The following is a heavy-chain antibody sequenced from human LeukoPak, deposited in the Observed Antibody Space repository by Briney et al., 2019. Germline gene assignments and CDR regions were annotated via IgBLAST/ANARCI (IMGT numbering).Heavy chain of an antibody. CDR2: IYYSGST. CDR1: GGSISSGDYY. Sequence: SQTLSLTCTVSGGSISSGDYYWSWIRQPPGKGLEWIGYIYYSGSTYYNPSLKSRVTISVDTSKNQFSLKLSSVTAADTAVYYCAGDTRTHYDMNWFDPWDQGTLVTVSS. D-gene: IGHD3-9*01. CDR3: AGDTRTHYDMNWFDP. V-gene: IGHV4-30-4*08. J-gene: IGHJ5*02.